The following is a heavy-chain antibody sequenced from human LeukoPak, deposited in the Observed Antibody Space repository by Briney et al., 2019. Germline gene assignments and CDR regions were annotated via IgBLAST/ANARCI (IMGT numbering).Heavy chain of an antibody. Sequence: SETLSLTCTVSGGSISSNYWSWIRQPPGRGLEWIGYIYYSGSTNYNPSLKSRVTISADTSKNQFSLKVSSVTAADTGVYYCARAGYSYGSIVFDYWGQGTLVTVSS. J-gene: IGHJ4*02. CDR1: GGSISSNY. V-gene: IGHV4-59*01. D-gene: IGHD5-18*01. CDR2: IYYSGST. CDR3: ARAGYSYGSIVFDY.